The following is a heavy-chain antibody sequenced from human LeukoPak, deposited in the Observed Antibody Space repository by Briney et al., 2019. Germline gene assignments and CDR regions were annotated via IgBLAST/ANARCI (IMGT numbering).Heavy chain of an antibody. V-gene: IGHV3-7*01. J-gene: IGHJ4*02. D-gene: IGHD3-3*01. CDR2: IKQDGSEK. Sequence: QPGRSLRLSCAATGFTFSSYWMSWVRQAPRKGLDWVANIKQDGSEKYYVDSVKGRFTISRDNAKNSLYLQMNSLRAEDTAVYYCARGFYTYYDFWSTVTSYYFDCWGQGTLVTVSS. CDR1: GFTFSSYW. CDR3: ARGFYTYYDFWSTVTSYYFDC.